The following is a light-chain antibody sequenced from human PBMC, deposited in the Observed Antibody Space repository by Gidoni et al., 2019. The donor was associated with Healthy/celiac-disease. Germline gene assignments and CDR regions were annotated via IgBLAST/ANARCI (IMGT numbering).Light chain of an antibody. Sequence: DIQMTQSPSSLSASVGDRVTITCQASQDIRNYLNWYQQKPGKAHKLLIYDASNLETGVPSRFSGSGSGTDFTFTISSLQPEDIATYYCQQYDNLLFTFGPGTKVDIK. J-gene: IGKJ3*01. V-gene: IGKV1-33*01. CDR2: DAS. CDR3: QQYDNLLFT. CDR1: QDIRNY.